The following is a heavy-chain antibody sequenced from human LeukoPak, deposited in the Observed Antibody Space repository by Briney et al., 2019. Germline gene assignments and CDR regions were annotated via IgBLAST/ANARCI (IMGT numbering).Heavy chain of an antibody. D-gene: IGHD2-21*02. Sequence: PSETLSLTCSVSGASISSDYWSWIRQPPGKGLEWIGNIYSSETTKYNPSLRSRATKSGDTSKNQFSLKLSSVTAADTAVYYCARHFPYCGGDCPYYYMDVWGKGTTVTVSS. V-gene: IGHV4-4*09. CDR1: GASISSDY. J-gene: IGHJ6*03. CDR2: IYSSETT. CDR3: ARHFPYCGGDCPYYYMDV.